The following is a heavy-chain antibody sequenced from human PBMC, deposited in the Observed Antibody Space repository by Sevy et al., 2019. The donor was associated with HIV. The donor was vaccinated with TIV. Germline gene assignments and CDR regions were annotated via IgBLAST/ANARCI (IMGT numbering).Heavy chain of an antibody. Sequence: LRLSCTVSGGSLISATYSWSWIRRPPGQGLEWVGNIFHSGTTHYNPSLNGRLSMSMDKSRSQFALRLTSVTAAATAIYYCARASLRLGELSPNWLAPWGQGTHVTVSS. CDR3: ARASLRLGELSPNWLAP. J-gene: IGHJ5*02. CDR2: IFHSGTT. CDR1: GGSLISATYS. V-gene: IGHV4-30-2*01. D-gene: IGHD3-16*02.